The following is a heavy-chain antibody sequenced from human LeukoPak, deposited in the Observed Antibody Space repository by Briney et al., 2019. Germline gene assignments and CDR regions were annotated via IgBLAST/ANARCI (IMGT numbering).Heavy chain of an antibody. CDR1: GFTFSSYA. Sequence: GGSLRLSCAASGFTFSSYAMSWVRQAPGKGLEWVSAISGSGGSTYYADPVKGRFTISRDNSKNTLYLQMNSLRAEDTAVYYCAKAGGLRVYSGWSQSGYWGQGTLVTVSS. J-gene: IGHJ4*02. CDR2: ISGSGGST. D-gene: IGHD6-19*01. V-gene: IGHV3-23*01. CDR3: AKAGGLRVYSGWSQSGY.